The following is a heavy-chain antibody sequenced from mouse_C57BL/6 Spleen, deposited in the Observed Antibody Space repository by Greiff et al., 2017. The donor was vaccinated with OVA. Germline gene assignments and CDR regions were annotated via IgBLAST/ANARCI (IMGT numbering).Heavy chain of an antibody. Sequence: QVQLKESGPELVKPGASVKISCKASGYSFTSYYIHWVKQRPGQGLEWIGWIYPGSGNTKYNEKFKGKATLTADTSSSTAYMQLSSLTSEDSAVYYCLYYYGSSLYYAMDYWGQGTSVTVSS. CDR2: IYPGSGNT. J-gene: IGHJ4*01. V-gene: IGHV1-66*01. CDR3: LYYYGSSLYYAMDY. D-gene: IGHD1-1*01. CDR1: GYSFTSYY.